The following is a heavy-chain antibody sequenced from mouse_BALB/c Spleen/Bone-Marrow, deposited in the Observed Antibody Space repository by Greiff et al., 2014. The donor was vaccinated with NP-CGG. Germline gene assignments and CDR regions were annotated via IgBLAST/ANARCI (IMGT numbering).Heavy chain of an antibody. J-gene: IGHJ2*01. Sequence: EVQLQQSGAELAKPGASVKLSCTASGFNIKDTYMHWVKQRPEQGLEWIGRIDPANGNTKYDPKFQGKATITADTSSNTAYLQLSSLTSEDTAVYYCAYGSSYDYFDYWGQGTTLTVSS. CDR1: GFNIKDTY. D-gene: IGHD1-1*01. CDR3: AYGSSYDYFDY. V-gene: IGHV14-3*02. CDR2: IDPANGNT.